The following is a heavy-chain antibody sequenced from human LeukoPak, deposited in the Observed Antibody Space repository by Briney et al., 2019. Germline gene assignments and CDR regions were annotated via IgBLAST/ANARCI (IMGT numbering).Heavy chain of an antibody. CDR3: SLVRGVNNWFDP. CDR2: IKSKTDGGTI. D-gene: IGHD3-10*01. V-gene: IGHV3-15*01. Sequence: GGSLRLSCAASGFTLSNAWMSCVRQAPGKGLEWVGRIKSKTDGGTIDYAAPVKRRFSISGDDSNNTLYLQMNSLKIEDTAVYYCSLVRGVNNWFDPWGQGTLVTVSS. J-gene: IGHJ5*02. CDR1: GFTLSNAW.